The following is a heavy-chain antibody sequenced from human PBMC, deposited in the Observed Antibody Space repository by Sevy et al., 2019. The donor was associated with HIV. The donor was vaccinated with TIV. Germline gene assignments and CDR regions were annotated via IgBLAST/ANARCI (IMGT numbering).Heavy chain of an antibody. CDR3: AKGVYYDTQSSPYYFDY. Sequence: GGCLRLSWAASGFTFDDYAMHWVRQAPGKGLEWVSGISWNSGSIGYADSVKGRFTISRDNAKNSLYLQMNSLRAEDTDLYYCAKGVYYDTQSSPYYFDYWGQGTLVTVSS. V-gene: IGHV3-9*01. CDR2: ISWNSGSI. J-gene: IGHJ4*02. CDR1: GFTFDDYA. D-gene: IGHD3-22*01.